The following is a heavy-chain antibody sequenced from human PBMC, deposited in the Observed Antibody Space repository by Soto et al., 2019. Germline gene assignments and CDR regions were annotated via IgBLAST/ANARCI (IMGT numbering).Heavy chain of an antibody. CDR2: IIPLLNTP. Sequence: GASVKFSCKASGGTFSSYAVSWVRQAPGQGLEWMGVIIPLLNTPKYVQKFQGRVTITADASATTAYMELSSLRSEDTAVYYCARESSSPNYYYYGMDVWGQGTTVTVSS. J-gene: IGHJ6*02. CDR3: ARESSSPNYYYYGMDV. V-gene: IGHV1-69*13. D-gene: IGHD6-6*01. CDR1: GGTFSSYA.